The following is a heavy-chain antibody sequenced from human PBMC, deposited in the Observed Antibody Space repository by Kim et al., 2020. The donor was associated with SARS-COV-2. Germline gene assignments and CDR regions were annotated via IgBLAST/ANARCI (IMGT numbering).Heavy chain of an antibody. CDR3: ARPSSGPFSSAGYFDY. D-gene: IGHD3-22*01. CDR2: IYPGDSDT. V-gene: IGHV5-51*01. J-gene: IGHJ4*02. Sequence: GESLKISCKGSGYSFTSYWIGWVRQMPGKGLEWMGIIYPGDSDTRYSPSFQGQVTISADKSISTAYLQWSSLKASDTAMYYCARPSSGPFSSAGYFDYWGQGTLVTVSS. CDR1: GYSFTSYW.